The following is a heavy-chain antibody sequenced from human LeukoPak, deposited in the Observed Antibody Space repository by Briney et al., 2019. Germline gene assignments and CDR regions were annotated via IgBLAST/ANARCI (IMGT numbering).Heavy chain of an antibody. D-gene: IGHD3-22*01. CDR3: ARDMELVVPKGVSDAFDI. CDR2: ISSRSSDK. CDR1: GFTFSNYY. Sequence: GGFLRLSCAASGFTFSNYYMSWIRQAPGKGLVWVSYISSRSSDKEYADSVKGRFTISRDNSKNTLYLQMNSLRAEDTAVYYFARDMELVVPKGVSDAFDIWGQGTMVTVSS. V-gene: IGHV3-11*06. J-gene: IGHJ3*02.